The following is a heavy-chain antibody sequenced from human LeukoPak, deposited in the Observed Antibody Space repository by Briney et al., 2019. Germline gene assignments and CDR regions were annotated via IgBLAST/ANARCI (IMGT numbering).Heavy chain of an antibody. D-gene: IGHD3-3*01. CDR3: ARGMDADYDFWSGYPYYFDY. V-gene: IGHV3-23*01. J-gene: IGHJ4*02. Sequence: GGSLRLSCAASGFTFSSYAMSWVRQAPGKVLEWVSAISGSGGSTYYADSVKGRFTISRDNAKNSLYLQMNSLRAEDTAVYYCARGMDADYDFWSGYPYYFDYWGQGTLVTVSS. CDR2: ISGSGGST. CDR1: GFTFSSYA.